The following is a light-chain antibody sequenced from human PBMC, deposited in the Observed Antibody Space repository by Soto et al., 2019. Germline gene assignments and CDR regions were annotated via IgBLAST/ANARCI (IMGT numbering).Light chain of an antibody. CDR3: RSYSSSSTLA. CDR1: SSDVGGYNY. CDR2: AVS. V-gene: IGLV2-14*01. J-gene: IGLJ2*01. Sequence: QSALTQPASVSGSPGQSITISCTGTSSDVGGYNYVSWYQQYPGKAPKLMIYAVSNRPSGVSNRFSGSKSGNTASLTISGLQAEDEADYYCRSYSSSSTLAFGGGTKLTVL.